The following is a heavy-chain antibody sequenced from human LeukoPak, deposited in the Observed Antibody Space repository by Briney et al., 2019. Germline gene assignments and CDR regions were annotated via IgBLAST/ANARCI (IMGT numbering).Heavy chain of an antibody. Sequence: ASVKVSCKASSYTFTNYAFTWVRQAPGQGLEWMGWISAYNGNTNYAQKLQGRVTMTTDTSTSTAYMELRSLRSEDTAVYYCARGLEWLTRRQTWFDRRREGTQVSVSP. CDR2: ISAYNGNT. CDR3: ARGLEWLTRRQTWFDR. V-gene: IGHV1-18*01. J-gene: IGHJ5*02. D-gene: IGHD3-3*01. CDR1: SYTFTNYA.